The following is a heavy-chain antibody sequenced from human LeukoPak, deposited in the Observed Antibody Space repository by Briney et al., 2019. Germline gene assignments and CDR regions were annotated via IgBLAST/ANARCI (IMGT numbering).Heavy chain of an antibody. J-gene: IGHJ4*02. CDR1: DGSISSSSYY. V-gene: IGHV4-39*01. D-gene: IGHD1-26*01. Sequence: PSETLSLTCIVSDGSISSSSYYWGWIRQPPGKGLECIGNLFYTGETFYNPSLNSRVTISVDTSKSQFSLRLSSVTAADTAVYYCARTDSGRYSYFDYWGQGTLVTVSS. CDR3: ARTDSGRYSYFDY. CDR2: LFYTGET.